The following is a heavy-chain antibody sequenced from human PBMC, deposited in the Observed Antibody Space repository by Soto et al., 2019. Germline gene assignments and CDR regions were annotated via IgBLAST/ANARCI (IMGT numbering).Heavy chain of an antibody. J-gene: IGHJ4*02. V-gene: IGHV4-31*03. CDR3: AKSGYDTTGAHFERSLNLDY. CDR2: IYYSGST. Sequence: TLSLTCTVSGGSISSGGYYWSWIRQHPGKGLEWIGYIYYSGSTYYNPSLKSRVTISVDTSKNQFSLKLSSVTAADTAVYYCAKSGYDTTGAHFERSLNLDYWGQGTLVTVSS. CDR1: GGSISSGGYY. D-gene: IGHD5-12*01.